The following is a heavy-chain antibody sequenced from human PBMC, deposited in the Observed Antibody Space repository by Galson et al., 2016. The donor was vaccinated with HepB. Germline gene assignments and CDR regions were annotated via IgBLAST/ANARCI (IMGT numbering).Heavy chain of an antibody. D-gene: IGHD4-17*01. V-gene: IGHV3-30*18. CDR1: GFTISTYG. CDR2: ISYDGSIK. J-gene: IGHJ6*02. CDR3: VKERTVTTASGYYFAMDV. Sequence: SLRLSCAASGFTISTYGMHWVRQAPGKGLEWVAVISYDGSIKHYADSVKDLFTVSSDISKNTLHLQMNSLRPDDTAVYYCVKERTVTTASGYYFAMDVWGQGTTVTVSS.